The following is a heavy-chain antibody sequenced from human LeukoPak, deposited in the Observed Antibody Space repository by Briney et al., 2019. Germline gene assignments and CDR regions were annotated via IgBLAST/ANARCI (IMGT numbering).Heavy chain of an antibody. CDR3: ARETGLVVAASDAFDI. CDR1: GFTFSDYY. Sequence: GGSLRLSCAASGFTFSDYYMSWIRQAPGKGLEWVSYFSSSGSTIYYADSVKGRFTISRDNAKNSLYLQMNSLRAEDTAVYYCARETGLVVAASDAFDIWGQGTMVTVSS. J-gene: IGHJ3*02. D-gene: IGHD2-15*01. V-gene: IGHV3-11*01. CDR2: FSSSGSTI.